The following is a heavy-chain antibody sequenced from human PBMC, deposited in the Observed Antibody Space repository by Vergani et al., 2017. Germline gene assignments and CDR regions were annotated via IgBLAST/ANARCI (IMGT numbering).Heavy chain of an antibody. Sequence: QVQLVESGGGVVQPGRSLRLSCAASGFTFSYYGMHWVRQAPGKGLEWVAVISYDGRNKYYADSVKGRFTISRDNSKNTLYLQMNSLRAEDTAVYYCATEPEGSSTRNDYYYMDGWGKGTTVTVSS. CDR3: ATEPEGSSTRNDYYYMDG. CDR1: GFTFSYYG. V-gene: IGHV3-30*03. D-gene: IGHD2-2*01. CDR2: ISYDGRNK. J-gene: IGHJ6*03.